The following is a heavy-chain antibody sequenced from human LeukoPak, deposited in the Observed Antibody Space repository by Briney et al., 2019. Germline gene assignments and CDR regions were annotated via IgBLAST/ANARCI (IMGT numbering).Heavy chain of an antibody. V-gene: IGHV4-59*08. J-gene: IGHJ5*01. CDR1: GGSISSYY. Sequence: SETLSLTCTVSGGSISSYYWSWIRQPPGKGLEWIGYIYYSGSTNYNPSLKSRVTISVDTSKNQFSLKLSSVTAADTAVYYCARHFYDSSGYYPLFASWGQGTLVTVSS. CDR3: ARHFYDSSGYYPLFAS. D-gene: IGHD3-22*01. CDR2: IYYSGST.